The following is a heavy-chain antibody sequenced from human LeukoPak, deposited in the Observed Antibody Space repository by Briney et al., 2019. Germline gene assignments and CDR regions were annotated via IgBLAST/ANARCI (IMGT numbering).Heavy chain of an antibody. CDR2: ISGSGGST. CDR1: GFTFSSYA. J-gene: IGHJ3*02. V-gene: IGHV3-23*01. D-gene: IGHD2-2*01. CDR3: ARTDCSSTSCYRPHAFDI. Sequence: GGSLRLSCAASGFTFSSYAMSWVRQAPGKGLEWVSAISGSGGSTYYADSVKGRFTISRDNSKNTLYLQMNSLRAEDTAVYYCARTDCSSTSCYRPHAFDIWGQGTMVTVSS.